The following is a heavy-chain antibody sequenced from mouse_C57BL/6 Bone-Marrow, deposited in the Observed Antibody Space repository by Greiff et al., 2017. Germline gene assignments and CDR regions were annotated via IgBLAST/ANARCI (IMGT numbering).Heavy chain of an antibody. CDR2: ISSGSSTI. Sequence: DVKLVESGGGLVKPGGSLKLSCAASGFTFSDYGMHWVRQAPEKGLEWVAYISSGSSTIYYADTVKGRFTISRDNAKNTLFLQMTSLRSEDTAMYYCARAPYYCGSSDYAMDYWGQGTSVTVSS. CDR1: GFTFSDYG. J-gene: IGHJ4*01. D-gene: IGHD1-1*01. V-gene: IGHV5-17*01. CDR3: ARAPYYCGSSDYAMDY.